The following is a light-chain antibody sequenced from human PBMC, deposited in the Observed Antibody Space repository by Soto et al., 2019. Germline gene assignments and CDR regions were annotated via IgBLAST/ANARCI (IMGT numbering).Light chain of an antibody. J-gene: IGKJ4*01. CDR1: QSVSSSY. V-gene: IGKV3D-20*02. CDR3: QQRSNWPLT. Sequence: EIVLTQSPGTLSLSPGERATLSCRASQSVSSSYLAWSQQKPGQAPRLLIYGASSRATGIPDRFSGSGSGTDFTLTISSLEPEDFAVYHCQQRSNWPLTFGGGTKVELK. CDR2: GAS.